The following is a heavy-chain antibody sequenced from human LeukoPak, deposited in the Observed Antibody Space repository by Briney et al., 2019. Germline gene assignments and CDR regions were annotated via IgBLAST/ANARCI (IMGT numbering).Heavy chain of an antibody. J-gene: IGHJ4*02. D-gene: IGHD5-18*01. CDR1: GFMFSSNW. Sequence: PGGSLRLSCAASGFMFSSNWMSWVRLAPGKGLEWVANIKEDGTETYYVDSVKGRFTISRDNAKNSLYLQMNSLRAEDTAVYYCARGLGYSYGYFDYWGQGTLVTVSS. CDR3: ARGLGYSYGYFDY. V-gene: IGHV3-7*01. CDR2: IKEDGTET.